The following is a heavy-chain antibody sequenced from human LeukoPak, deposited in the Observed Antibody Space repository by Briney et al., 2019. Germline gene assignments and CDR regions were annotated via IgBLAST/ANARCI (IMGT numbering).Heavy chain of an antibody. D-gene: IGHD2-2*01. Sequence: GGSLRLSCAASGFTFSNYAIHWVRQPPGKGLEWVAVISRDGSDKYYADSVRGRFTISRDNSKNTLYLQMNSLRAEDTAVYYCARARCSSTSCPFDSWGQGTLVTVSS. CDR1: GFTFSNYA. CDR2: ISRDGSDK. V-gene: IGHV3-30*04. CDR3: ARARCSSTSCPFDS. J-gene: IGHJ4*02.